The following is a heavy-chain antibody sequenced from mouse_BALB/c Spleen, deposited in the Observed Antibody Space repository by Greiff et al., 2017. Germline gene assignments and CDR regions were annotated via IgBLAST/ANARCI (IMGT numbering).Heavy chain of an antibody. Sequence: VQLQQSGAELVKPGASVKLSCTASGFNITDSYMNWVKQRPEQGLEWIGRIDPANGNTKYDSKFQGKATITADTSSNTAYLQLSSLTSEDTAVYYCAREAYPYYFDYWGQGTTLTVSS. J-gene: IGHJ2*01. CDR2: IDPANGNT. CDR1: GFNITDSY. V-gene: IGHV14-3*02. D-gene: IGHD3-2*02. CDR3: AREAYPYYFDY.